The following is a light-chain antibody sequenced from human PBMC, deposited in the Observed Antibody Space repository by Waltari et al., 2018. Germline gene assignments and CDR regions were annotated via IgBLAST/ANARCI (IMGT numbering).Light chain of an antibody. Sequence: DIVMTQSPLSLPVTPGEPASISCRSSQSLLHSNGYNYLDWYLQKPGQSPQLLIYLGSNRASGVHDRFSGSGSGTDFTLKISRVEAEDVGVYYCMQALQTRVFTFGPGTKVDIK. CDR3: MQALQTRVFT. J-gene: IGKJ3*01. CDR2: LGS. CDR1: QSLLHSNGYNY. V-gene: IGKV2-28*01.